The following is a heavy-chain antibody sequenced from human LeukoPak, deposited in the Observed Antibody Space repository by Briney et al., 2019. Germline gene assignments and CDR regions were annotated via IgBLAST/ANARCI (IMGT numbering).Heavy chain of an antibody. CDR1: GFTFSSYA. J-gene: IGHJ4*02. D-gene: IGHD3-16*01. CDR2: ISGSGDNT. CDR3: AKGGRGSKAKRPDY. Sequence: GGSLRLSCAASGFTFSSYAMNWVRQAPGKGLEWVSAISGSGDNTYYADSVKGRFTISRDNSKNTLYMEMNSLRAEDTAVYYCAKGGRGSKAKRPDYWGQGTLVTVSS. V-gene: IGHV3-23*01.